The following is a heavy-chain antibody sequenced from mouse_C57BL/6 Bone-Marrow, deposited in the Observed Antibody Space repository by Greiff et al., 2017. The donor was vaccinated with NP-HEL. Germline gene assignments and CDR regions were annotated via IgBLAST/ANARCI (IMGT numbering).Heavy chain of an antibody. CDR2: IHPNSGST. D-gene: IGHD2-14*01. Sequence: QVQLQQPGAELVKPGASVKLSCKASGYTFTSYWMHWVKQRPGQGLEWIGMIHPNSGSTNYNEKFKSKATLTVDKSSSTAYMQLSSLTSEDSAVYYCARWWVRRRYFDVWGTGTTVTVSS. CDR1: GYTFTSYW. J-gene: IGHJ1*03. CDR3: ARWWVRRRYFDV. V-gene: IGHV1-64*01.